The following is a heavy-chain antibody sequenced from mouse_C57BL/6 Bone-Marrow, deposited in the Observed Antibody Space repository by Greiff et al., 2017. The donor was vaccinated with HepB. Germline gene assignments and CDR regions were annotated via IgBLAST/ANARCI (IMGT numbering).Heavy chain of an antibody. CDR1: GYTFTSYW. CDR3: ARDYYGNYGAWFAY. D-gene: IGHD2-1*01. Sequence: VQLQQSGAELVRPGSSVKLSCKASGYTFTSYWMHWVKQRPIQGLEWIGNIDPSDSETHYNQKFKDKATLTVDKSSSTAYMQLSSLTSEDSAVYYCARDYYGNYGAWFAYWGQGTLVTVSA. J-gene: IGHJ3*01. CDR2: IDPSDSET. V-gene: IGHV1-52*01.